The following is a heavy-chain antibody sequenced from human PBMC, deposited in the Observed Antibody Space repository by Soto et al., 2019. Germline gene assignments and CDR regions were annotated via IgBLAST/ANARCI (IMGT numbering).Heavy chain of an antibody. Sequence: QVQLVQSGAEVKKPCSSVKVSCKASGGTFSSYAIRWVRQAPGQGLEWMGGIIPIFGTANYAQKFQGRVTITADESTSTAYMELSSLRSEETAVYYCARVRRWLGYYYSYGMDVWGQGTTVTVSS. CDR2: IIPIFGTA. CDR3: ARVRRWLGYYYSYGMDV. V-gene: IGHV1-69*01. CDR1: GGTFSSYA. J-gene: IGHJ6*02. D-gene: IGHD6-19*01.